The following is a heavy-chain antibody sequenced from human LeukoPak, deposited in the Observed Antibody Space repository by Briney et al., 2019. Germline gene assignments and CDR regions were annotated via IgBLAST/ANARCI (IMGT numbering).Heavy chain of an antibody. V-gene: IGHV1-2*02. CDR2: INPNSGGT. J-gene: IGHJ4*02. CDR3: ARAWYSSGWYDY. CDR1: GYSFNDYF. Sequence: ASVKVSCKTSGYSFNDYFMHRMRQAPGQGLEWMGWINPNSGGTNYAQKFQGRVTMTRDTSISTAYMELSRLRSDDTAVYYCARAWYSSGWYDYWGQGTLVTVSS. D-gene: IGHD6-19*01.